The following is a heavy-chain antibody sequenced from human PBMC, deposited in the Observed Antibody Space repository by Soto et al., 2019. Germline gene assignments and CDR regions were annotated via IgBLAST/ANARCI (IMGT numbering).Heavy chain of an antibody. CDR2: IYWDDDK. Sequence: QITLKESGPTLVKPTQTLTLTCTFSAFSLSTGGVGVGWIRQPPGKALEWLALIYWDDDKRYSPSLRSRLTITKDTSKNQVVLTMTTMDPVDTATYYCIQSRCGGDCLQSYASYYYYGMDVW. J-gene: IGHJ6*01. CDR1: AFSLSTGGVG. V-gene: IGHV2-5*02. D-gene: IGHD2-21*02. CDR3: IQSRCGGDCLQSYASYYYYGMDV.